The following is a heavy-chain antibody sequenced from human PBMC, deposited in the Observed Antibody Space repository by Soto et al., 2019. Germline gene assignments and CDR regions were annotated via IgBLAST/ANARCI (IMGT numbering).Heavy chain of an antibody. D-gene: IGHD2-2*01. CDR2: SNSDGSRT. J-gene: IGHJ6*02. V-gene: IGHV3-74*01. CDR1: GFILSSYW. CDR3: VTSLGSTSSYDMDV. Sequence: GGSLRLSCAASGFILSSYWMHWVRKAPGKGLMWVSLSNSDGSRTTYAYSVKGRFTISRDNAKNTLYLQMNWLRAEDTAVYYFVTSLGSTSSYDMDVWGQGTTVTVSS.